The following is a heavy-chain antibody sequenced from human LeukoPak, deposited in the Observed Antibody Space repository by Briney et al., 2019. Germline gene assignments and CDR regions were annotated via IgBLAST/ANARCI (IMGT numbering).Heavy chain of an antibody. CDR3: ARPGSLRSQFDY. J-gene: IGHJ4*02. Sequence: GESLKISCKGSGYSFTSYRIGWVRQIPGKGLEWMGIIYPGDSHTRYTPSFQGKVTISADKSISTAYLHWSSVKASDTAMYYCARPGSLRSQFDYWGQGTLVTVSS. CDR2: IYPGDSHT. CDR1: GYSFTSYR. D-gene: IGHD5-12*01. V-gene: IGHV5-51*01.